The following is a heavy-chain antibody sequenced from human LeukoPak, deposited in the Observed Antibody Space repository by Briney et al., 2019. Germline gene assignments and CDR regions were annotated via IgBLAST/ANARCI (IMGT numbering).Heavy chain of an antibody. CDR1: GFTFSNAW. D-gene: IGHD3-22*01. Sequence: GGSLRLSCAASGFTFSNAWMSWVRQAPGKGLEWVGRIKSETDGGTTDYAAPVKGRFTISRDDSKNTLYLQMNSLKTEDTAVYYCTTESYYYDSSGYFFPPDYWGQGTLVTVSS. CDR2: IKSETDGGTT. CDR3: TTESYYYDSSGYFFPPDY. V-gene: IGHV3-15*01. J-gene: IGHJ4*02.